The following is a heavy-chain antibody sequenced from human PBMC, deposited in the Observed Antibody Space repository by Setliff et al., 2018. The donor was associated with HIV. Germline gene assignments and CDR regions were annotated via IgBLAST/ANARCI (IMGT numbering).Heavy chain of an antibody. V-gene: IGHV1-69*05. CDR2: IIPIFKSA. Sequence: GASVKVSCKVSGDTFNNYGLNWVRQAPGQGLEWMGGIIPIFKSADYAQTFQGRVTITKDESTSTAYMDLSSLKSEDTAIYYCARTSGDAYNYEGAFDVWGQGTLVTVSS. CDR1: GDTFNNYG. J-gene: IGHJ3*01. D-gene: IGHD5-12*01. CDR3: ARTSGDAYNYEGAFDV.